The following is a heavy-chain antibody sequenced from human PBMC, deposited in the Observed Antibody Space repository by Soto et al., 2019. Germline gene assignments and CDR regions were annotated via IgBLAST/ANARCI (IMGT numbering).Heavy chain of an antibody. CDR1: GYSFTSYW. D-gene: IGHD3-3*01. Sequence: GESLKISCKGSGYSFTSYWIGWVRQMPGKGLEWMGIIYPGDSDTRYSPSFQGQVTISADKSISTAYLQWSSLKASDTAMYYCARLGDFWSGYAYFDYWGQGTLVTVSS. CDR2: IYPGDSDT. V-gene: IGHV5-51*01. CDR3: ARLGDFWSGYAYFDY. J-gene: IGHJ4*02.